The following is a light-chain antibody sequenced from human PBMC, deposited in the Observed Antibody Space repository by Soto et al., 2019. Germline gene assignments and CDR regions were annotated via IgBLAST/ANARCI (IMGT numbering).Light chain of an antibody. J-gene: IGKJ2*01. CDR1: QSLLXXNGYNY. CDR2: LGS. Sequence: DIVMTQSPLSXXXXXXXPASXSCRSXQSLLXXNGYNYLDWYLQKPGQSPQLLIYLGSNRASGVPDRFSGSGSGTDFTLKISXXEAXXXXXXXXXXXXXTXXTFGQGTKLEIK. V-gene: IGKV2-28*01. CDR3: XXXXXTXXT.